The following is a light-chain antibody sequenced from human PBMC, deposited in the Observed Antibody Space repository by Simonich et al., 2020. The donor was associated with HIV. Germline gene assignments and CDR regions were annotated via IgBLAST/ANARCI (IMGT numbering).Light chain of an antibody. J-gene: IGLJ2*01. V-gene: IGLV2-8*01. CDR1: SSDVGGYNY. CDR2: EVA. Sequence: QSALTQPPSASGSPGQSVTISCTGTSSDVGGYNYVSWYQQHPGKAPKLMIYEVAKRPSGVPARFSGSKSGNTASLTVSGLQAEDEADYYCSSYAGNNILVFGGGTKLTVL. CDR3: SSYAGNNILV.